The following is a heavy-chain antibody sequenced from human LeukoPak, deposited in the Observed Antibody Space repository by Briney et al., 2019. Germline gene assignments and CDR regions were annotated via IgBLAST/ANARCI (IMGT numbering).Heavy chain of an antibody. CDR2: IKEDGSEK. D-gene: IGHD1-26*01. J-gene: IGHJ6*03. Sequence: PGGSLRLSCAASGFTFSSYWMSWVRQAPGKGLEWVANIKEDGSEKYYVDSVKGRFTISRHNAKNSLYLQMNSLRAEDTAVYYCARAYSGTYGLGYYYMDVWGKGTTVTISS. CDR1: GFTFSSYW. CDR3: ARAYSGTYGLGYYYMDV. V-gene: IGHV3-7*01.